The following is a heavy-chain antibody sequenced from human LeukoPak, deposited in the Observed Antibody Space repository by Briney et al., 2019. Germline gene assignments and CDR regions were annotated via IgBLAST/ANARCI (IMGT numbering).Heavy chain of an antibody. J-gene: IGHJ4*02. CDR1: GYTFTSYD. V-gene: IGHV1-8*03. CDR2: MNPNSGNT. D-gene: IGHD5-24*01. Sequence: ASVKVSCKASGYTFTSYDIHWVRQATGQGLVWMGWMNPNSGNTGYAQKFQGRVTITKNTSISTAYMELSSLRSEDTAVYYCARVIPWDGYNPYYFDYWGQGTLVTVSS. CDR3: ARVIPWDGYNPYYFDY.